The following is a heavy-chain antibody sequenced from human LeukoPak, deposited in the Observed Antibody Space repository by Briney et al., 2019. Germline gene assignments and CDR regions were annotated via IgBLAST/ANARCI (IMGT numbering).Heavy chain of an antibody. CDR2: IYHSGST. CDR3: ARQDRSRHWFDP. CDR1: GYSISSGYY. V-gene: IGHV4-38-2*02. D-gene: IGHD6-13*01. Sequence: SETLSLTCTVSGYSISSGYYWGWIRQPPGKGLEWIGSIYHSGSTYYKPSLKSRVTISVDTSKNQFSLKLSSVTAADTAVYYCARQDRSRHWFDPWGQGTLVTGSS. J-gene: IGHJ5*02.